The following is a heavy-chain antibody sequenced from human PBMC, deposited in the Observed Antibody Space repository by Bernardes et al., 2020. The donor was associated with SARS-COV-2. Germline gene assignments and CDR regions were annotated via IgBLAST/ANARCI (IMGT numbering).Heavy chain of an antibody. CDR3: AKERDTVPGNAFDI. CDR2: IRGNGDTT. CDR1: GFTFSSYA. V-gene: IGHV3-23*01. Sequence: GGSLRLSCAASGFTFSSYAMSWVRQAPGKGLEWVSAIRGNGDTTYYADSVKGRFTISRDNSENTLYLQMNSLRVEDTAVYYCAKERDTVPGNAFDIWGHGTLVTVSS. D-gene: IGHD2-8*01. J-gene: IGHJ3*02.